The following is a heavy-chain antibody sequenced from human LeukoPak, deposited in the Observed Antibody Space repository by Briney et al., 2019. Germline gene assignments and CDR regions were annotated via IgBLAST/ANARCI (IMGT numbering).Heavy chain of an antibody. D-gene: IGHD2-2*01. V-gene: IGHV1-2*02. CDR1: GYTCTDYY. Sequence: ASVKVSCKASGYTCTDYYVHWVRQAPGQGLEWMGRINANNGDTNYAQKFQGRVNMTRDTSISTAYMDLTRLRSDDTAVYYCARVSPIYQLFFWFDPWGQGTLVTVSS. CDR3: ARVSPIYQLFFWFDP. CDR2: INANNGDT. J-gene: IGHJ5*02.